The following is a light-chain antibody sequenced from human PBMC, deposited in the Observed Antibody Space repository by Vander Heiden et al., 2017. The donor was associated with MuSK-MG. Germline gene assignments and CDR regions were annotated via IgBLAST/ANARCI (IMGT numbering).Light chain of an antibody. CDR3: QQYDSYRWT. CDR1: QSISSW. Sequence: DTQMTQSPSTLSASVGDRVTITRRASQSISSWLAWYQQKPGKAPNLLIYDASTLESGIPSRFSGSASGTEFTLTISSLQPDDFATYYCQQYDSYRWTFGQGTKVEIK. V-gene: IGKV1-5*01. J-gene: IGKJ1*01. CDR2: DAS.